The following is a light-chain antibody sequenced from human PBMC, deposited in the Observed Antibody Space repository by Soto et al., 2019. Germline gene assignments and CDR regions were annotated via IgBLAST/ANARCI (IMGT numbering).Light chain of an antibody. CDR2: GAS. J-gene: IGKJ1*01. V-gene: IGKV3-15*01. CDR3: QQYNNWPPGT. CDR1: QSISTY. Sequence: EILMTQSPASLSVSPGERATLSCRANQSISTYLAWYQQKPGQAPRLLIYGASTRATGIPVRFSGSGSGTEFTLTISSLQSEDFAVYYCQQYNNWPPGTFGQGTKVDIK.